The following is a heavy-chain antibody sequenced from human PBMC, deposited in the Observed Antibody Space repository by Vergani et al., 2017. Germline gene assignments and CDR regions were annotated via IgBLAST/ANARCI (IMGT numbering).Heavy chain of an antibody. CDR3: AKKPGISTTRHYYAMDV. D-gene: IGHD1-1*01. CDR2: ISPGASTV. J-gene: IGHJ6*02. CDR1: GFKFSDHY. V-gene: IGHV3-11*04. Sequence: LEESGGGSVKPGGSLRLSCAASGFKFSDHYMSWIRQAPGKGLEWVSHISPGASTVSYTDSVTGRFTFSRDNDNNSLTLDMTTMRVEDTAVYYCAKKPGISTTRHYYAMDVWCQGTTVTVAS.